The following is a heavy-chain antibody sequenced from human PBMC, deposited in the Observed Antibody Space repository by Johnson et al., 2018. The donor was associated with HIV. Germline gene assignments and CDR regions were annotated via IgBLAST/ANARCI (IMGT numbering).Heavy chain of an antibody. J-gene: IGHJ3*02. V-gene: IGHV3-23*04. CDR2: ISGSGGSP. D-gene: IGHD6-6*01. CDR3: AKDQGSSSSDNDDAFDI. CDR1: GFSFSSYA. Sequence: VQLVESGGGVVQPGGSLRLSCAASGFSFSSYAMSWVRQTPGKGLEWVSAISGSGGSPYYADYVKGRFTISRDNSKNTLYLQMNSLRAEDTAVYYCAKDQGSSSSDNDDAFDIWGQGTMVTVSS.